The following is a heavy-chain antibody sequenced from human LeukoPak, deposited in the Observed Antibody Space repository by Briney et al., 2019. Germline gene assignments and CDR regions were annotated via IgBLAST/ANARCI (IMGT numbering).Heavy chain of an antibody. CDR2: ISWNSGSI. CDR3: ARDRPNCSGGSCYLWSYYYYGMDV. Sequence: PGGSLRLSCAASGFTFDDYAMHWVRQAPGKGLEWVSGISWNSGSIGCADSVKGRFTISRDNAKNSLYLQMNSLRAEDTAVYYCARDRPNCSGGSCYLWSYYYYGMDVWGQGTTVTVSS. J-gene: IGHJ6*02. V-gene: IGHV3-9*01. D-gene: IGHD2-15*01. CDR1: GFTFDDYA.